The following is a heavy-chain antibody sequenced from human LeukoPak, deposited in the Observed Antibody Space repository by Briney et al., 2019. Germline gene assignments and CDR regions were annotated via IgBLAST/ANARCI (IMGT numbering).Heavy chain of an antibody. CDR2: INPDGSIT. V-gene: IGHV3-74*01. J-gene: IGHJ6*02. CDR3: AKDLATSQDYYYYYGMDV. Sequence: GGSLRLSCAASGFTFSSYWMHWVRQAPGKGLVWVSRINPDGSITNYADSVKGRFTISRDNSKNTLYLQMNSLRAEDTAVYYCAKDLATSQDYYYYYGMDVWGQGTTVTVSS. CDR1: GFTFSSYW.